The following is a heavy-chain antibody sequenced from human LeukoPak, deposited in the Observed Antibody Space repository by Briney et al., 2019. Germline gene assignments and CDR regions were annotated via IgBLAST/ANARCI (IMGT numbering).Heavy chain of an antibody. D-gene: IGHD3-3*01. Sequence: PGGSLRLSCAASGFTFINHAIHWVRQTPGKGLEWLAITSYDGRNNYYAKSVKGRFTISRDNSKNTLYLQMNSLRAEDTAVYYCAREFLLGSWSGYYYAFDIWGQGTMVTVSS. J-gene: IGHJ3*02. CDR2: TSYDGRNN. CDR3: AREFLLGSWSGYYYAFDI. CDR1: GFTFINHA. V-gene: IGHV3-30*04.